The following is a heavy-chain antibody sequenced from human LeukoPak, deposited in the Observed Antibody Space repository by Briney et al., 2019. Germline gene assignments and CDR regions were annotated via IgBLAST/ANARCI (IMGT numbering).Heavy chain of an antibody. CDR3: GRDRAMYYYETSGY. D-gene: IGHD3-22*01. CDR2: IYSGGAT. CDR1: GFTVSSNY. V-gene: IGHV3-66*01. Sequence: GGSLRLSCASSGFTVSSNYMTWVRQAPGKGLEWVSTIYSGGATYYAESMKGRFTISRDSSKNTLVLQMNSLRAEDTAVYYCGRDRAMYYYETSGYWGQGTLVTVSS. J-gene: IGHJ4*02.